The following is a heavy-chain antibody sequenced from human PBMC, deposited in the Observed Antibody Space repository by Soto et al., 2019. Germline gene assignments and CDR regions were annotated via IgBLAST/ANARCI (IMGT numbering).Heavy chain of an antibody. Sequence: SETLSLTCAVYGGSFSGYYWSWIRQPPGKGLEWIGEINHSGSTNYNPSLKSRVTISVDTSKNQFSLKLSSVTAADTAVYYCARGGILWFAKSFDYWGQGTLVTVSS. CDR2: INHSGST. J-gene: IGHJ4*02. D-gene: IGHD3-10*01. CDR3: ARGGILWFAKSFDY. V-gene: IGHV4-34*01. CDR1: GGSFSGYY.